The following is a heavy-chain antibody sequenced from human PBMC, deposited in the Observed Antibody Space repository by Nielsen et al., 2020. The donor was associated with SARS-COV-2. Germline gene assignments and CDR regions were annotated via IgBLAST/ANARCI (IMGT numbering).Heavy chain of an antibody. CDR3: ARIDCSGGSCYHDWYFDL. Sequence: ASVKVSCKASGYAFTSYDINWVRQATGQGLEWMGWMNPNSGNTGYAQKFQGRVTMTRNTSISTAYMELSSLRSEDTAVYYCARIDCSGGSCYHDWYFDLWGRGTLVTVSS. J-gene: IGHJ2*01. D-gene: IGHD2-15*01. CDR2: MNPNSGNT. CDR1: GYAFTSYD. V-gene: IGHV1-8*01.